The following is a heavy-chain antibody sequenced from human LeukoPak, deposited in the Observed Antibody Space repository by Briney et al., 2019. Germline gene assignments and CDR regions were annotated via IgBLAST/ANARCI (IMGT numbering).Heavy chain of an antibody. CDR1: GFTLSDYS. CDR2: ISSSSSTI. V-gene: IGHV3-48*02. D-gene: IGHD2-15*01. J-gene: IGHJ6*02. Sequence: GGSLRLSCAASGFTLSDYSMNWVRQAPGKGLEWVSYISSSSSTIYYADSVKGRFTISRDNAKNSLYLQMNSLRDEDTAVYYCARDGYCSGGSCYLPYGMDVWGQGTTVTVSS. CDR3: ARDGYCSGGSCYLPYGMDV.